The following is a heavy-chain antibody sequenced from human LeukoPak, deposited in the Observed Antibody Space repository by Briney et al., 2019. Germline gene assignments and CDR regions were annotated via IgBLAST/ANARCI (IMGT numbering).Heavy chain of an antibody. CDR2: IYYSGST. Sequence: SETLSLTCTVSGGSISSGGYYWSWIRQHPGKGLEWIGYIYYSGSTYYNPSLKSRVTISVDTSKNQFSLKLSSVTAADTAVYYCARERLGLQGHLKPLYWFDPWGQGTLVTVSS. CDR3: ARERLGLQGHLKPLYWFDP. D-gene: IGHD3-16*01. V-gene: IGHV4-31*03. CDR1: GGSISSGGYY. J-gene: IGHJ5*02.